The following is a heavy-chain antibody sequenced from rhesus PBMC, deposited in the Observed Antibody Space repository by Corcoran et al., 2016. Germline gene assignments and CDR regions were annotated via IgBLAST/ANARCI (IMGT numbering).Heavy chain of an antibody. Sequence: EVQLVESGGGLVQPGGALRLPWADSGVTYGYHWMTWVRQAPGKGLKWVGFIKNKSDVGTAAYAESVKGRFTISRDDSKNTLYLQMNSLKTEDTAVYYCARGLWEGSWGQGVLVTVSS. CDR1: GVTYGYHW. J-gene: IGHJ4*01. D-gene: IGHD1-44*02. V-gene: IGHV3S11*01. CDR2: IKNKSDVGTA. CDR3: ARGLWEGS.